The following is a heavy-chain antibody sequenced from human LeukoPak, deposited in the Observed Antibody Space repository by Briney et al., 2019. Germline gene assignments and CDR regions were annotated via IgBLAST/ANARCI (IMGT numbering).Heavy chain of an antibody. V-gene: IGHV3-21*01. CDR1: GFTFSSYS. J-gene: IGHJ4*02. CDR2: ISSSSSYI. D-gene: IGHD6-13*01. Sequence: TGGSLRLSCAASGFTFSSYSMNWVRQAPGKGLEWVSSISSSSSYIYYADSVKGRFTISRGNAKNSLYLQMNSLRAEDTAVYYCASTIAAAGRWGQGTLVTVSS. CDR3: ASTIAAAGR.